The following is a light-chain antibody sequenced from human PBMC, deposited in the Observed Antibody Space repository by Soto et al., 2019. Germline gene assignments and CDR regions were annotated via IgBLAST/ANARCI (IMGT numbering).Light chain of an antibody. V-gene: IGKV3-11*01. J-gene: IGKJ4*01. CDR2: DAS. CDR3: QQRSSWPPPT. Sequence: EIVLTQSPATLSLSPGERATLSYRASQSVNSYLAWYQQRPGQAPRLLIYDASNRATGIPARFSGSGSGTDFTLTISSLEPEDFAIYYCQQRSSWPPPTFGGGTRVDMK. CDR1: QSVNSY.